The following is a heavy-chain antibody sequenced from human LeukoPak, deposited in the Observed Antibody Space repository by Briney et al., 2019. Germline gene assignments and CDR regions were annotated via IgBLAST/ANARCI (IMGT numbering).Heavy chain of an antibody. CDR3: ARHKGYTYGYGDY. J-gene: IGHJ4*02. V-gene: IGHV4-39*01. CDR1: GGSISSSSCY. Sequence: SSETLSLTCTVSGGSISSSSCYWGWVRQPPGKGLEWIGNIYYSGSTYYNPSLKSRVTISVDTSKNQFSLKLSSVIAADTAVYYCARHKGYTYGYGDYWGQGTLVTVSS. D-gene: IGHD5-18*01. CDR2: IYYSGST.